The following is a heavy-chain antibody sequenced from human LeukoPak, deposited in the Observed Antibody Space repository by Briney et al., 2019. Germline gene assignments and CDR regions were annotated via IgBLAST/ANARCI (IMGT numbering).Heavy chain of an antibody. CDR2: INHSGST. J-gene: IGHJ6*03. CDR1: GFPFNINA. Sequence: LRLSCAASGFPFNINAMTWVRQPPGKGLEWIGEINHSGSTNYNPSLKSRVTISVDTSKNQFSLKLSSVTAADTAVYYCARGHRAMPRYYYYYYYTDVWGKGTTVTVSS. CDR3: ARGHRAMPRYYYYYYYTDV. D-gene: IGHD2-2*01. V-gene: IGHV4-34*01.